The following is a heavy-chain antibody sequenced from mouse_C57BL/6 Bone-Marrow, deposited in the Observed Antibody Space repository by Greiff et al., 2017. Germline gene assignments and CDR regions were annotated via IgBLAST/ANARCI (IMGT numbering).Heavy chain of an antibody. J-gene: IGHJ4*01. V-gene: IGHV1-15*01. CDR3: TRRRGVYYGSSYYAMDY. CDR2: IDPETGGT. CDR1: GYTFTDYE. D-gene: IGHD1-1*01. Sequence: VQLQQSGAELVRPGASVTLSCKASGYTFTDYEMHWVKQTPVHGLEWIGAIDPETGGTAYNQKFKGKAILTADKSSSTAYMELRSLTSEGSAVYYCTRRRGVYYGSSYYAMDYWGQGTSVTVSS.